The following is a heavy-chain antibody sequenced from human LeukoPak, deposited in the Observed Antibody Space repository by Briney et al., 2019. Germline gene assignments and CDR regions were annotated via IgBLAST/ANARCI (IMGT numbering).Heavy chain of an antibody. CDR3: AREVAAAGTPYNWFDP. D-gene: IGHD6-13*01. CDR1: GGSISSYY. CDR2: IYYSGST. J-gene: IGHJ5*02. Sequence: SETLSLTCTVSGGSISSYYWSWLRQPPGKGLEWLGYIYYSGSTNYNPSLKSRVTISVDTSKNQFSLKLSSVTAADTAVYYCAREVAAAGTPYNWFDPWGQGTLVTVSS. V-gene: IGHV4-59*01.